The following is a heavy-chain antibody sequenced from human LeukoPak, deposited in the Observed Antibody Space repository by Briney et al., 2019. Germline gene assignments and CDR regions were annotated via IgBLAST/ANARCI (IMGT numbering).Heavy chain of an antibody. J-gene: IGHJ4*02. Sequence: GGSLRLSCAASGFTFSSYGMHWVRQAPGKGLEWVAFIRYDGSNKYYADSVKGRFTISRDNSKDTLYLQMNSLRAEDTAVYYCAKPSITMVRGVISLIDYWGQGTLVTVSS. D-gene: IGHD3-10*01. CDR2: IRYDGSNK. CDR3: AKPSITMVRGVISLIDY. CDR1: GFTFSSYG. V-gene: IGHV3-30*02.